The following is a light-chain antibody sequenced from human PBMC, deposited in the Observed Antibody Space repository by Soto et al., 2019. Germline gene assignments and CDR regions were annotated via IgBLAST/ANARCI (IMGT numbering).Light chain of an antibody. CDR1: QSLVHSNGNTY. Sequence: DIVMTQSPLSSPVTLGQPASISCRSSQSLVHSNGNTYLSWLHQRPGQPPRLLIYKTSKRLSGVPDRFSGSGAGTDFTPKISRVEAEDFQTYYCQQSYSTLWTFGQGTNVDIK. CDR2: KTS. V-gene: IGKV2-24*01. J-gene: IGKJ1*01. CDR3: QQSYSTLWT.